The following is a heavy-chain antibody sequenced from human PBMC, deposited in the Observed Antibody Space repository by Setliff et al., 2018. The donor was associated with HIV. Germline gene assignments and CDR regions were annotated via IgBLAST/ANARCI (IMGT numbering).Heavy chain of an antibody. D-gene: IGHD6-13*01. CDR1: GGTFSSYG. J-gene: IGHJ3*02. CDR2: ISGYNGNT. CDR3: AAIAAAALRGTFDI. Sequence: ASVKVSCKASGGTFSSYGINWVRQTPGQGLEWMGWISGYNGNTNYAQKLQGRVTMTTDTSTSTAYMELRSLRSDDTAVYYCAAIAAAALRGTFDIWGQGTMVTVSS. V-gene: IGHV1-18*01.